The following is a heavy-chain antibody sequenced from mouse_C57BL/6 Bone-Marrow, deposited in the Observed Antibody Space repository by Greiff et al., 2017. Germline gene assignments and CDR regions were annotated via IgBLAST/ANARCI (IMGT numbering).Heavy chain of an antibody. J-gene: IGHJ4*01. CDR1: EYEFPSHD. CDR3: ARHSHLLGVVDAMDY. V-gene: IGHV5-2*01. Sequence: EVMLVESGGGLVQPGESLKLSCESNEYEFPSHDMSWVRKTPEKRLELVAAINSDGGSTYYPDTMERRFIISRDNTKKTLYLQMSSLRSEDTALYYCARHSHLLGVVDAMDYWGQGTSVTGSS. CDR2: INSDGGST. D-gene: IGHD2-1*01.